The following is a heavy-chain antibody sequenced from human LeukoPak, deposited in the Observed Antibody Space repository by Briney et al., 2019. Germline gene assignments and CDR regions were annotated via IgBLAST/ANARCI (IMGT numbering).Heavy chain of an antibody. J-gene: IGHJ6*03. CDR1: GGTFSSYA. Sequence: GASVKVSCKASGGTFSSYAISWVRQAPGQGLEWMGGIIPIFGTANYAQKFQGRVTITADESTSTAYMELSSLRSEDTAVYYCASTSSTGPLYYYYYMDVWGKGTTVTVSS. V-gene: IGHV1-69*13. D-gene: IGHD2-2*01. CDR2: IIPIFGTA. CDR3: ASTSSTGPLYYYYYMDV.